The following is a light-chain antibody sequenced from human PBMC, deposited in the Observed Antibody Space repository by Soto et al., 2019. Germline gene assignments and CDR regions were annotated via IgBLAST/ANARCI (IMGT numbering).Light chain of an antibody. CDR2: DAS. V-gene: IGKV3-11*01. J-gene: IGKJ1*01. CDR3: QHRGNSPPMWT. CDR1: ESIGFY. Sequence: EIVLTQFPATLSLSPGDRATLSCRASESIGFYLAWYQQKPGQAPRLLIYDASNRATGIPARFSGSGSGTHFTLTINNLEPEDFAVYFCQHRGNSPPMWTFGQGTKVEIK.